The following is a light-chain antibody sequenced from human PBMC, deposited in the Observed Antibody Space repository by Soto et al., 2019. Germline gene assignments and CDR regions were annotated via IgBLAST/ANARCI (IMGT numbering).Light chain of an antibody. CDR3: QQYNSYPLT. Sequence: DIQMTQSPSTLSASVGDRVTITCRASQSISSWLAWYQQKTGKAPKVLIYKASSLEFGVTSRFSGGGSGTEFTLSISSLQPDDFATYYCQQYNSYPLTFGGGTKVEI. J-gene: IGKJ4*01. CDR2: KAS. CDR1: QSISSW. V-gene: IGKV1-5*03.